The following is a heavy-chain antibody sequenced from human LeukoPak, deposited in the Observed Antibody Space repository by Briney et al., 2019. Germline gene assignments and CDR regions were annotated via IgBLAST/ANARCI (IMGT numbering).Heavy chain of an antibody. CDR1: GFTFSSYA. Sequence: QTGGSLRLSCAASGFTFSSYAMAWVRQAPGKGLEWVSSVSDSGRGTYYADSVKGRFTISRDNSKNTLYLQMNSLRAEDTAVYYCAKGCGRTCYSDFDYWGQGTVVTVSS. V-gene: IGHV3-23*01. CDR3: AKGCGRTCYSDFDY. D-gene: IGHD2-21*02. CDR2: VSDSGRGT. J-gene: IGHJ4*02.